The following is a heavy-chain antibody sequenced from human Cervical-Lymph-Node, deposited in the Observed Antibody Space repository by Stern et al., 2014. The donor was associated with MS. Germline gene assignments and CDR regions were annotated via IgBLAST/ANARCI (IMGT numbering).Heavy chain of an antibody. J-gene: IGHJ5*02. CDR1: GYSFSDFY. CDR3: TRGDLVIVSVVLGRFDP. V-gene: IGHV1-2*06. Sequence: VQLVQSGAEVKKPGASLKVSCKASGYSFSDFYIHWVRQAPGQGLEWKGRINPKSGGTKYAQKFRGRVTMTSDTSSSTAHMELSRLTSDDTAIYYCTRGDLVIVSVVLGRFDPWGQGTLATVAS. D-gene: IGHD2/OR15-2a*01. CDR2: INPKSGGT.